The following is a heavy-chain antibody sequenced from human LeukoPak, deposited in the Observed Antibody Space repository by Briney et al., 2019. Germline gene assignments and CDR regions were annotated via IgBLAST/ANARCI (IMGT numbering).Heavy chain of an antibody. J-gene: IGHJ4*02. CDR1: GFTFSSYA. CDR2: ISGSGGST. CDR3: AALYQLLFAVDY. D-gene: IGHD2-2*01. Sequence: GGSLRLSCAASGFTFSSYAMSWVRQAPGKGLEWVSAISGSGGSTYYADSVKGRFTISRDNSKNTLYLQMNSLRAEDTAVYYCAALYQLLFAVDYWGQGTLVTVSS. V-gene: IGHV3-23*01.